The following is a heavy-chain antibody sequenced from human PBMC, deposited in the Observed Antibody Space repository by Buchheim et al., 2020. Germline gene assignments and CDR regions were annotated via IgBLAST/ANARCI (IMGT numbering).Heavy chain of an antibody. V-gene: IGHV3-21*01. CDR3: ARKDY. CDR1: GLTFTNYS. Sequence: EVHLVESGGGLVKPGGSLRLSCAASGLTFTNYSMKWVRQAPGQGLAWVSSISSGSSYIYYADSLQGRFTISRDNAKNSLYPQMNSLRAEDTAVYYCARKDYWGQGTL. CDR2: ISSGSSYI. J-gene: IGHJ4*02.